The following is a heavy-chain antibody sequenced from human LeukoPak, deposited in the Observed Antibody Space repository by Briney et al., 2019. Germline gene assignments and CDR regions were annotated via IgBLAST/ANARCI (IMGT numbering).Heavy chain of an antibody. D-gene: IGHD3-10*01. CDR2: IWYDGSNK. CDR1: GFTFSSYG. V-gene: IGHV3-30*02. J-gene: IGHJ4*02. Sequence: GGSLRLSCAASGFTFSSYGMHWVRQAPDKGLEWVAFIWYDGSNKGYADSVKGRFTVSRDNSKNTLYLQMNSLRTEDTAVYYCVKVGSYGSGRCPANWGQGTLVTVSS. CDR3: VKVGSYGSGRCPAN.